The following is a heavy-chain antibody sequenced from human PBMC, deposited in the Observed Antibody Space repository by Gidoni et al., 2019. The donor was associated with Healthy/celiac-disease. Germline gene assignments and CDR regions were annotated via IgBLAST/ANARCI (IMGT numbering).Heavy chain of an antibody. Sequence: EVQLVQSGAEVKKPGESLRISCKGSGYSFTSYWISWVRQMPGKGLEWMGRIDPSDSYTNYSPSFQGHVTISADKSISTAYLQWSSLKASDTAMYYCARANMDTAMDRLSPKLDYWGQGTLVTVSS. D-gene: IGHD5-18*01. CDR2: IDPSDSYT. CDR1: GYSFTSYW. J-gene: IGHJ4*02. V-gene: IGHV5-10-1*03. CDR3: ARANMDTAMDRLSPKLDY.